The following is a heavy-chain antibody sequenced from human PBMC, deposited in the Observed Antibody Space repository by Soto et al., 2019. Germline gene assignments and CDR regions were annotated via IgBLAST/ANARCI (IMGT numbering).Heavy chain of an antibody. Sequence: AGGSLRLYCAASGVTFSRYSMSWVRQAPGKGLEWVSAISGSGGSTYYADSVKGRFTISRDNSKNTLYLQMNSLRAEDTAVYYCAKENLKLDLYTRGRYNWFDPWCQGTRVTVSS. CDR2: ISGSGGST. CDR1: GVTFSRYS. D-gene: IGHD3-16*02. V-gene: IGHV3-23*01. J-gene: IGHJ5*02. CDR3: AKENLKLDLYTRGRYNWFDP.